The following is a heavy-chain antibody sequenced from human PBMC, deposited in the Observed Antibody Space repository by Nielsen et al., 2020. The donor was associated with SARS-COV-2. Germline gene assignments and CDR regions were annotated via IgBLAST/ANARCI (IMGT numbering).Heavy chain of an antibody. D-gene: IGHD3-10*01. CDR1: GFTFSTYA. CDR3: TTGGITMVRGVMQY. CDR2: ISYDGSEK. J-gene: IGHJ1*01. V-gene: IGHV3-30-3*01. Sequence: GGSLRLSCAASGFTFSTYAMHWVRQAPGKGLEWVAVISYDGSEKYFADSVKGRFTISRDNSKNTLYLQMNSLKTEDTAVYYCTTGGITMVRGVMQYWGQGTLVTVSP.